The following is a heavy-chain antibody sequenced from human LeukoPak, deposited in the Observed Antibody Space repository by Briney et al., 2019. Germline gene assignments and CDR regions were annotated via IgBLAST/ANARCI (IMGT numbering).Heavy chain of an antibody. CDR3: ARGILVATNYYYYGMDV. D-gene: IGHD2-8*02. CDR1: GYTFTSYG. CDR2: ISAYNGNT. Sequence: ASVKVSCKASGYTFTSYGISWVRQAPGRGLEWMGWISAYNGNTKYAQKLQGRVTMTTDTSTSTAYMELRSLRSDDTAVYYCARGILVATNYYYYGMDVWGQGTTVTVSS. V-gene: IGHV1-18*01. J-gene: IGHJ6*02.